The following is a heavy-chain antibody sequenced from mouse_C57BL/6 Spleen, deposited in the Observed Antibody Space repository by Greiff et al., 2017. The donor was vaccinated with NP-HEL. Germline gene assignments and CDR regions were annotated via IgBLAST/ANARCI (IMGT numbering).Heavy chain of an antibody. CDR1: GYAFTNYL. CDR2: INPGSGGT. CDR3: ARRYHPYYYAMDY. J-gene: IGHJ4*01. D-gene: IGHD1-1*01. V-gene: IGHV1-54*01. Sequence: QVQLQQSGAELVRPGTSVKVSCKASGYAFTNYLIEWVKQRPGKGLEWIGVINPGSGGTNYNEKFKGKATLTADKSSSTAYMQLSSLTSDDSAVYFCARRYHPYYYAMDYWGQGTSVTVSS.